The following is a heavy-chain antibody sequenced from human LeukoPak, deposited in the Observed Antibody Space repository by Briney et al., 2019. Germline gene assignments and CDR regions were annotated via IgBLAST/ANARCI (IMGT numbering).Heavy chain of an antibody. CDR2: ISSSSSYI. J-gene: IGHJ6*02. CDR3: AGHYGSGRNYYYGMDV. V-gene: IGHV3-21*01. Sequence: PGGSLRLSCAASGFTFSSYSKNWVRQAPGKGLEWVSSISSSSSYIYYADSVKGRFTISRDNAKNSLYLQMNSLRAEDTAVYYCAGHYGSGRNYYYGMDVWGQGTTVTVSS. CDR1: GFTFSSYS. D-gene: IGHD3-10*01.